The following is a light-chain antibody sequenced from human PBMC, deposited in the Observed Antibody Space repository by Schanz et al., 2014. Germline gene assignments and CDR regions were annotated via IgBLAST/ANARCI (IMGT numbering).Light chain of an antibody. V-gene: IGLV1-40*01. J-gene: IGLJ2*01. CDR2: GNN. CDR3: QSYDSSLTASVV. Sequence: QSVLTQPPSVSGDPGQRVTISCTGSSSNIGAAYHVHWYQQLPGTAPKLLIYGNNNRASGVPDRFSGSKSGTSASLAITGLQAEYEADYYCQSYDSSLTASVVFGGGTKLTVL. CDR1: SSNIGAAYH.